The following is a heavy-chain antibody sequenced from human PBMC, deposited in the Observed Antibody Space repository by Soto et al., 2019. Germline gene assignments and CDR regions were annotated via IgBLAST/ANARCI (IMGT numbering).Heavy chain of an antibody. Sequence: SVKVSCKASGGTFSSYAISWVRQAPGQGLEWMGGIIPIFGTANYAQKFQGRVTITADESTSTAYMELSSLRSEDTAGYYCEREVMVRTQDVWGQGTTGTVSS. V-gene: IGHV1-69*13. J-gene: IGHJ6*02. CDR1: GGTFSSYA. CDR2: IIPIFGTA. D-gene: IGHD3-10*01. CDR3: EREVMVRTQDV.